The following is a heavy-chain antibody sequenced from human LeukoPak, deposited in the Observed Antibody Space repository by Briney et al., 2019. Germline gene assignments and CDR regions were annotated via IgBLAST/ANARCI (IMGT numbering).Heavy chain of an antibody. CDR2: IRSKANSYAT. CDR1: GFTFSGSA. J-gene: IGHJ6*02. Sequence: PGGSLRLSCAASGFTFSGSAMHWVRQASGKGLEWVGRIRSKANSYATAYAASVKGRFTISRDDSKNTAYLQMNSLKTEDTAVYYCTHYYDSSGYYQLAYYYGMDVWGQGTTVTVSS. V-gene: IGHV3-73*01. CDR3: THYYDSSGYYQLAYYYGMDV. D-gene: IGHD3-22*01.